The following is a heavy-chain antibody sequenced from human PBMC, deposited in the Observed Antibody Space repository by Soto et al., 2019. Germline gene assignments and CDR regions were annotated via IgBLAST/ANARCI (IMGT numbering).Heavy chain of an antibody. CDR1: GYSFTTNW. V-gene: IGHV5-51*01. CDR2: IYPGDSDT. Sequence: GESLKISCKGSGYSFTTNWIGWVRQMPGKGLEWMGVIYPGDSDTRYSPSFQGQVAISADKSINTAYLQWSSLKASDTAMYYCARDRSADRFVQYFHHWGPGTLVTVSS. CDR3: ARDRSADRFVQYFHH. D-gene: IGHD6-19*01. J-gene: IGHJ1*01.